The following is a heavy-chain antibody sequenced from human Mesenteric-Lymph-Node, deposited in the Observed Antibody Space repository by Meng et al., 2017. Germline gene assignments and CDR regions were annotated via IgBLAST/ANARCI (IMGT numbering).Heavy chain of an antibody. Sequence: ASVKVSCKASVGTFSSYAINWVRQATGQGLEWMGWMNPNSGNTGYAQKFQGRVTMTKNTSISTAYMELSSLRSEDTAVYYCARDSRIFGVVIMHRYAFDIWGQGTMVTVSS. CDR2: MNPNSGNT. D-gene: IGHD3-3*01. J-gene: IGHJ3*02. CDR1: VGTFSSYA. V-gene: IGHV1-8*02. CDR3: ARDSRIFGVVIMHRYAFDI.